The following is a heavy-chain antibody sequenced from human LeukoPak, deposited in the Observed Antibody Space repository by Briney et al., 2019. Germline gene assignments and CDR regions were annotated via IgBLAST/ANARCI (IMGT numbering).Heavy chain of an antibody. D-gene: IGHD4-17*01. V-gene: IGHV4-30-4*01. CDR3: ARDMTTVTTAGYYYGMDV. J-gene: IGHJ6*02. CDR2: IYYSGST. CDR1: GGSISSGDYY. Sequence: SETLSLTCTVSGGSISSGDYYWSWIRQPPGKGLEWIGYIYYSGSTYYNPSLKSRVTISVDTSKNQFSLKLCSVTAADTAVYYCARDMTTVTTAGYYYGMDVWGQGTTVTVSS.